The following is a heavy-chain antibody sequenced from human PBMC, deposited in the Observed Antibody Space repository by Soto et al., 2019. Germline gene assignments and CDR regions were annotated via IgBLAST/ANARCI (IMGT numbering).Heavy chain of an antibody. CDR3: PRARATIAAAPIFAC. D-gene: IGHD6-13*01. Sequence: PSETLSLTCTVSGGTVRGHYWNWIRQPPGKGLEWIGYICHSGSTYYNPSLKSRVTISVDRSKNQFSLKLTSVTAADTALFFCPRARATIAAAPIFACWGQGTLVTVSP. J-gene: IGHJ4*02. CDR2: ICHSGST. V-gene: IGHV4-59*02. CDR1: GGTVRGHY.